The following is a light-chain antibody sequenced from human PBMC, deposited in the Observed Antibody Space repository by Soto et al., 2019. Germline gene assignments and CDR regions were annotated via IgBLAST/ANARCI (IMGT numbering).Light chain of an antibody. CDR3: HQYIRWPLP. CDR2: DAS. Sequence: ELVVTQSPATLSVSPGERVTLSCRTSQDVSSKLAWYQQKAGQAPSLLIYDASTRATGTPARFSGSGSGTEFTLAVSSLQSEEYAVYFCHQYIRWPLPFGGGTKVEIK. J-gene: IGKJ4*01. CDR1: QDVSSK. V-gene: IGKV3D-15*01.